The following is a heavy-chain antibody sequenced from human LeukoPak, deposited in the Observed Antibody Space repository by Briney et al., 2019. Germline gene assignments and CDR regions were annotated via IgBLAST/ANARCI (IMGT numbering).Heavy chain of an antibody. J-gene: IGHJ4*02. CDR3: ARVSSGSYYQFDY. CDR1: GFTFSTYG. D-gene: IGHD1-26*01. V-gene: IGHV3-21*01. CDR2: ISSSGYST. Sequence: GGSLRLSCAASGFTFSTYGMSWVRQAPGKGLEWVSAISSSGYSTYYADSVKGRFTISRDNAKNSLYLQMNSLRAEDTAVYYCARVSSGSYYQFDYWGQGTLVTVSS.